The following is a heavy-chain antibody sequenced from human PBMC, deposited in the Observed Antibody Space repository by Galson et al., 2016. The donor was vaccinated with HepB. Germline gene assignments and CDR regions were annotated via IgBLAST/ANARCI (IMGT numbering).Heavy chain of an antibody. V-gene: IGHV4-4*02. Sequence: ETLSLTCAVSGVSITSNDWWSWVRQPPGQGLEWIGQIFHSGRVNYTPSLASRVTISIDTSNNHFSLRLTSVTAADTALYYCARQHRGGPSDYWGQGTLVIVSS. CDR1: GVSITSNDW. CDR3: ARQHRGGPSDY. J-gene: IGHJ4*02. CDR2: IFHSGRV. D-gene: IGHD5-24*01.